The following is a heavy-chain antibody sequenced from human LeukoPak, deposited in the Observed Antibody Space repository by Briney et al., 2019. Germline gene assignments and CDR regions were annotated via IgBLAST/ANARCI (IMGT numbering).Heavy chain of an antibody. J-gene: IGHJ4*02. CDR2: IYYSGST. Sequence: SETLSLTCTVSGGSISSYYWSWIRQPAGKGLEWIGYIYYSGSTNYNPSLKSRVTISVDTSKNQFSLKLSSVTAADTAVYYCARATDRLAVTDKYPGFDYWGQGTLVTVSS. V-gene: IGHV4-59*01. D-gene: IGHD6-19*01. CDR3: ARATDRLAVTDKYPGFDY. CDR1: GGSISSYY.